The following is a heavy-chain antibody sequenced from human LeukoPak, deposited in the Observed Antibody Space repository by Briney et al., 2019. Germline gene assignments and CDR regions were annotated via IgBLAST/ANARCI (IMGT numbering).Heavy chain of an antibody. D-gene: IGHD5-12*01. CDR2: INTNTGNT. V-gene: IGHV7-4-1*01. CDR1: GYTFNSYA. Sequence: ASVKVSCTASGYTFNSYAMNWVRQAPGQGLEWMGWINTNTGNTTYAQGFKGQFVFSLDTAVSSPYLQMGSLKAEDTAVYYCARELRYSGYDYAPWFSDYWGQGTLVTVSS. CDR3: ARELRYSGYDYAPWFSDY. J-gene: IGHJ4*02.